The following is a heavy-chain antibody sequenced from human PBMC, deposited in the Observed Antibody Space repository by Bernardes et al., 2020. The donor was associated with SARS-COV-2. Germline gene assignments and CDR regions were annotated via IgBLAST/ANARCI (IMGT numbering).Heavy chain of an antibody. D-gene: IGHD3-10*01. Sequence: SETLSLTCTVSGGSITPYYWTWIRQPPGRRLEWIGYISYSGGTSYSPSLKSRVTISVDTSRSQFSLKLSSVTAADTAVYYCARGNDYASGTFYKKYGLDVWGQGTTVTVSS. CDR1: GGSITPYY. CDR2: ISYSGGT. V-gene: IGHV4-59*12. J-gene: IGHJ6*02. CDR3: ARGNDYASGTFYKKYGLDV.